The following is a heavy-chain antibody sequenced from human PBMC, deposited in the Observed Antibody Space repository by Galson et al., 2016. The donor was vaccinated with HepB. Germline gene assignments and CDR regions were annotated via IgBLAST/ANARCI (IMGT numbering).Heavy chain of an antibody. Sequence: SLRLSCAVSGFTINNNYMSWVRQAPGKGLEWVSLIYSGGRTDYADSVKGRFTISRDNSKNTLYLQMYSLRAEDTAVYYCAAGNYVVVDWGQGTLVTVSS. J-gene: IGHJ4*02. V-gene: IGHV3-53*01. CDR1: GFTINNNY. D-gene: IGHD2-15*01. CDR2: IYSGGRT. CDR3: AAGNYVVVD.